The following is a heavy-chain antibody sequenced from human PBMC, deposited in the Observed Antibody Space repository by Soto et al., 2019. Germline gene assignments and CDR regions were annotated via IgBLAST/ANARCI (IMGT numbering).Heavy chain of an antibody. CDR1: GFIFSNYG. V-gene: IGHV3-30*03. D-gene: IGHD3-10*02. J-gene: IGHJ4*02. Sequence: QVQLVASGGGVVQPGRSLRLSCAGSGFIFSNYGMHWVRQAPGKGLEWVAFISYDGSDILYADSVKGRFTISRDNSKITLFLHMNRPRAEDTAVYFCAIVRVADSPLDHWGQGSLVTVSS. CDR3: AIVRVADSPLDH. CDR2: ISYDGSDI.